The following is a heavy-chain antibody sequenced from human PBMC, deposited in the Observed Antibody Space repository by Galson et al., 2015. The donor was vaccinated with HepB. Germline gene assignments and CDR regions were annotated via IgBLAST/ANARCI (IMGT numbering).Heavy chain of an antibody. D-gene: IGHD2-2*01. CDR2: IIPIFGTA. V-gene: IGHV1-69*13. Sequence: SVKVSCKASGGTFSSYAISWVRQAPGQGLEWMGGIIPIFGTANYAQKFQGRVTITADESTSTAYMELSSLRSEDTAVYYCARVRVVVVPAAIKTYGMDVWGQGTTVTVSS. J-gene: IGHJ6*02. CDR3: ARVRVVVVPAAIKTYGMDV. CDR1: GGTFSSYA.